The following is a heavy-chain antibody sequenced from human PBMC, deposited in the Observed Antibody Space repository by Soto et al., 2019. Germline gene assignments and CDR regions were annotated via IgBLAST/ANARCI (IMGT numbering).Heavy chain of an antibody. J-gene: IGHJ6*02. Sequence: ASVKVSCKASGYTFTSYGISWVRQAPGQGLEWMGWISAYNGNTNYAQKLQGRVTMTTDTPTSTAYMELRSLRSDDTAVYYCARDRHYDSSGYYWDYYYYGMDVWGQGTTVTVSS. D-gene: IGHD3-22*01. CDR3: ARDRHYDSSGYYWDYYYYGMDV. V-gene: IGHV1-18*01. CDR2: ISAYNGNT. CDR1: GYTFTSYG.